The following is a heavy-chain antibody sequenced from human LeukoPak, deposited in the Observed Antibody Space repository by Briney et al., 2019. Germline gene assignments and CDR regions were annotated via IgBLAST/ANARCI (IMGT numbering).Heavy chain of an antibody. V-gene: IGHV1-69*13. Sequence: SVKVSCKASGGTFSSYAISWVRQAPGQGLEWMGGIIPIFGTANYAQKFQGRVTITADESTSTAYMELSSLRSEDTAVYYCARSHAGYETEYYFDSWGQGTLVTVSS. CDR2: IIPIFGTA. CDR3: ARSHAGYETEYYFDS. CDR1: GGTFSSYA. J-gene: IGHJ4*02. D-gene: IGHD5-12*01.